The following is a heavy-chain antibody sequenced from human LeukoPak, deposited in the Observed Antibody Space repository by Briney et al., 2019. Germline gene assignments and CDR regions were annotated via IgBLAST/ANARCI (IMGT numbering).Heavy chain of an antibody. Sequence: PGGSLRLSCAASGFTFSSYAMIWVRQAPGKGLEWVSGISGSGGSTYYADSVKGRFTISRDNSNSTLYLQMNSLRAEDTAVYLCAKDLPAVAYLHGAFDIWGQGTMVTVSS. D-gene: IGHD6-19*01. CDR1: GFTFSSYA. CDR2: ISGSGGST. CDR3: AKDLPAVAYLHGAFDI. V-gene: IGHV3-23*01. J-gene: IGHJ3*02.